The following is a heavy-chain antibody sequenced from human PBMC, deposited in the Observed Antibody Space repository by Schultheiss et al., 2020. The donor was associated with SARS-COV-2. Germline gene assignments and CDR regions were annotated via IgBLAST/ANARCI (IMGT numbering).Heavy chain of an antibody. CDR3: ARVDPYYDSSGPQFDY. V-gene: IGHV4-31*01. CDR1: GGSISSSSYY. CDR2: IYHSGST. J-gene: IGHJ4*02. D-gene: IGHD3-22*01. Sequence: LRLSCTVSGGSISSSSYYWGWIRQPPGKGLEWIGYIYHSGSTYYNPSLKSLVTISVDTSKNQFSLKLSSVTAADTAVYYCARVDPYYDSSGPQFDYWGQGTLVTVSS.